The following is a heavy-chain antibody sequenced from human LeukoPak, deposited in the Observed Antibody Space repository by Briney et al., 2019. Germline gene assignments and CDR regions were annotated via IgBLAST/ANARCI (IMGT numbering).Heavy chain of an antibody. V-gene: IGHV1-46*01. CDR2: INPSGGST. J-gene: IGHJ3*02. CDR1: GYTFTSYY. Sequence: ASVKVSCKASGYTFTSYYMHWVRQAPGQGLEWMGIINPSGGSTSYAQKFQGRVTMTRDMSTSTVYMELSSLRSEDTAVYYCARANIPVAAFDIWGQGTMVTVSS. CDR3: ARANIPVAAFDI. D-gene: IGHD6-19*01.